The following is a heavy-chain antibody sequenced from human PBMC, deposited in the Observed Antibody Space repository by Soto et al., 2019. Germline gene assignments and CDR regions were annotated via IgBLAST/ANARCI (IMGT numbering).Heavy chain of an antibody. Sequence: QITLKESGPTVVKPTETLTMTCTFSGFSLTTSGVGVGWVRQSPGKAPQWLALIYWDDDKRYCTSLKSRLTITKDTSKIQVVLTMANVDPADTATYYCAHRVLRTVFGLVTTTAIYFDFWGQGTPVVVSS. V-gene: IGHV2-5*02. CDR2: IYWDDDK. CDR1: GFSLTTSGVG. D-gene: IGHD3-3*01. J-gene: IGHJ4*02. CDR3: AHRVLRTVFGLVTTTAIYFDF.